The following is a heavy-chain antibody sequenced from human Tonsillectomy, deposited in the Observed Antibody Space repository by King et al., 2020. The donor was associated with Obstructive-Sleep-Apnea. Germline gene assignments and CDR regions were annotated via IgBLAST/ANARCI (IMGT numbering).Heavy chain of an antibody. D-gene: IGHD3-16*01. V-gene: IGHV3-23*04. CDR1: GFTFSSYA. CDR2: ISGSGGST. Sequence: VQLVESGGGLVQPGGSLRLSCAASGFTFSSYAMSWVRQAPGKGLEWVSAISGSGGSTYYADSVRGRFTISRDNSKNTLSLQMNSLRAEDTAVYYCAKDTYYDYVWGSSAYWGQGTLVTVSS. CDR3: AKDTYYDYVWGSSAY. J-gene: IGHJ4*02.